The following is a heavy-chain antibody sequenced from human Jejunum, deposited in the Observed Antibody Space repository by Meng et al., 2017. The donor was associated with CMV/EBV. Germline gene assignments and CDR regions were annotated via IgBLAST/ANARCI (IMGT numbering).Heavy chain of an antibody. CDR3: ARGNYGFDY. CDR2: ITGGGVIV. Sequence: IACADSGFRFGASSVTWVRQAPGKGLGWVSSITGGGVIVYYADSMKGRFTISKDNAKSSLYLEITRLRAENTAVYYCARGNYGFDYWGQGTLVTVSS. V-gene: IGHV3-11*01. J-gene: IGHJ4*02. CDR1: GFRFGASS. D-gene: IGHD4-17*01.